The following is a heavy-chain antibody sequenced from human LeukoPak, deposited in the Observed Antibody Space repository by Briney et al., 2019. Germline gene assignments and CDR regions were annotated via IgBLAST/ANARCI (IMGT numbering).Heavy chain of an antibody. CDR3: ARAPFAPPYHYYYMDV. CDR2: TYYRSKWYN. Sequence: SQTLSLTCAISGDSVSSNSAAWNWIRQSPSRGLEWLGRTYYRSKWYNDYAVSVKSRITINPDTSKNQFSLQLNSVTPEDTAVYYCARAPFAPPYHYYYMDVWGKGTTVTVSS. V-gene: IGHV6-1*01. J-gene: IGHJ6*03. D-gene: IGHD3-3*01. CDR1: GDSVSSNSAA.